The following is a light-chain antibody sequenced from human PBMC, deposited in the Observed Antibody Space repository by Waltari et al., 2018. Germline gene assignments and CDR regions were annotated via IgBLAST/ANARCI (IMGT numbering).Light chain of an antibody. J-gene: IGKJ2*01. CDR2: VAS. CDR3: QQYGSSPAYT. CDR1: QSVSSSY. V-gene: IGKV3-20*01. Sequence: EIVLTQSPGTLSLSPGERATLSCRASQSVSSSYLAWYQQKPGQAPRLLIYVASSRATGIPDRFSGSGSGTDFTLTISRLEPEDFAVYYCQQYGSSPAYTFGQGTKLEIK.